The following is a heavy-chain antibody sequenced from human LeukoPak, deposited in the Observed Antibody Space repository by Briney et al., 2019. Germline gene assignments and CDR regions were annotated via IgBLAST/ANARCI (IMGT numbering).Heavy chain of an antibody. V-gene: IGHV4-4*07. Sequence: SETLSLTCTVSGCPISSYYWIWIRQPPGKGLEWIGRTYTSGSTNYNASLKSRVTMSVDKSKNQFSLKLSSVNAADTAVYYCASQPRDIVVVVAATKGGAFDIWGQGTMVTVSS. CDR3: ASQPRDIVVVVAATKGGAFDI. D-gene: IGHD2-15*01. CDR1: GCPISSYY. CDR2: TYTSGST. J-gene: IGHJ3*02.